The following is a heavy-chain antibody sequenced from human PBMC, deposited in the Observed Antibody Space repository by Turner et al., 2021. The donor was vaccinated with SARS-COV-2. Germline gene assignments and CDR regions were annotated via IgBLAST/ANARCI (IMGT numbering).Heavy chain of an antibody. J-gene: IGHJ4*02. Sequence: SGAEVKKPGASVKVSCKVSGYSLTDRSMHRVRQAPGKGFEWMANLDREDGEKTYAEKLQGRVTLIDVTCRRRHTMLVSDWSSDVCSSDLSICNQRSTGGQGTLVTVSS. CDR3: ICNQRST. V-gene: IGHV1-24*01. CDR1: GYSLTDRS. CDR2: LDREDGEK. D-gene: IGHD6-19*01.